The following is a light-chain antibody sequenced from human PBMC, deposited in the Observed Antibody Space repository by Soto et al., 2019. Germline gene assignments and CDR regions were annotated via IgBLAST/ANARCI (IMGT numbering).Light chain of an antibody. CDR2: KAS. CDR3: QQYNSFYPT. V-gene: IGKV1-5*03. CDR1: QRISSW. J-gene: IGKJ2*01. Sequence: DIQMTQSPPTLSASVGDRVTITCRASQRISSWLAWYQQKPGKATRLLIQKASSLESGVPSRFSGSGSGTEVTLSISSLQPDDFATYYCQQYNSFYPTFGQGTKLEIK.